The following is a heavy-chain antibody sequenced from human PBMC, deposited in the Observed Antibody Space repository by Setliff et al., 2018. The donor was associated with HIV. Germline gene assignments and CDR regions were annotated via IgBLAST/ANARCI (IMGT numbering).Heavy chain of an antibody. V-gene: IGHV4-31*03. D-gene: IGHD6-6*01. CDR1: GVSVGSGDYY. CDR3: ATRPRIAARPFDY. Sequence: KPSETLSLTCSVSGVSVGSGDYYWHWIRQHPEKAVEWIGYIFHSGDTYYNPSLKSRISMSVDTSKNQFSLELTSLTAADTAVYYCATRPRIAARPFDYWGQGTVVTVSS. J-gene: IGHJ4*02. CDR2: IFHSGDT.